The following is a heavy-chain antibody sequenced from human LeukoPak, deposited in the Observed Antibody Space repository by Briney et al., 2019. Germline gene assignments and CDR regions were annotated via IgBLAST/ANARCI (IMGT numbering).Heavy chain of an antibody. CDR2: IKQDGSEK. J-gene: IGHJ4*02. CDR3: ARDFAYGSGSYSDTYASFDY. D-gene: IGHD3-10*01. V-gene: IGHV3-7*01. Sequence: PGGSLRLSCAASGFTFSSYWMSWVRQAPGKGLEWVANIKQDGSEKYYVDSVKGRFTISRDNAKNSLYLQMNSLRAEDTAVYYCARDFAYGSGSYSDTYASFDYWGQGTLVTVSS. CDR1: GFTFSSYW.